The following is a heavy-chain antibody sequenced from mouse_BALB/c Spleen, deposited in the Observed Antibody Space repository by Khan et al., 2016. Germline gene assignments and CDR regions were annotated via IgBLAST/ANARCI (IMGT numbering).Heavy chain of an antibody. V-gene: IGHV5-2*01. CDR3: ARPYYSHFWFAD. D-gene: IGHD2-12*01. J-gene: IGHJ3*01. CDR2: INSDGGST. Sequence: EVELVEPGGGLVQPGESLKLSCESNEYEFPSHDMSWVRKTPEKRLELVAAINSDGGSTYYPDTMERRFIISRENTKKTLYLHMNSLRSMDTDLFYSARPYYSHFWFADWGQGTLVTVSA. CDR1: EYEFPSHD.